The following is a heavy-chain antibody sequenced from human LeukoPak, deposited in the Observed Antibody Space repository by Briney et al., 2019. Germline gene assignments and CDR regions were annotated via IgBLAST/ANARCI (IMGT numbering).Heavy chain of an antibody. D-gene: IGHD3-22*01. CDR3: ARGEYYYDSSGSHAFDI. CDR2: INHSGST. J-gene: IGHJ3*02. Sequence: SETLSLTCAVYGGSFSGYYWSWIRQPPGKGLEWIGEINHSGSTNYNPSLKSRVTISVDTSKNQFSLKLSSVTAADTAVYYCARGEYYYDSSGSHAFDIWGQGTMVTVSS. CDR1: GGSFSGYY. V-gene: IGHV4-34*01.